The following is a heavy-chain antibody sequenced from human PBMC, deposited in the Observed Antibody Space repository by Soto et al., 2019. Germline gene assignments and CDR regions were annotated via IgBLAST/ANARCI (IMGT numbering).Heavy chain of an antibody. CDR2: ISAYNGNT. Sequence: WASVKVSCKASGYTFTSYGITWVRQAPGQGLEWMGWISAYNGNTNYAQNLQGRVTMTTDTSTSTAYMELRSLRSDDTAVYYCARVRRIVAITHDAFDIWGQGTMVTVSS. CDR1: GYTFTSYG. J-gene: IGHJ3*02. V-gene: IGHV1-18*01. CDR3: ARVRRIVAITHDAFDI. D-gene: IGHD3-22*01.